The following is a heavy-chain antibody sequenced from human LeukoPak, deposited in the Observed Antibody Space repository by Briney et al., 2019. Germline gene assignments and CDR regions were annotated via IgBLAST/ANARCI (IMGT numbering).Heavy chain of an antibody. Sequence: GGSLRLSCAASGFTFSSYNMNWVRQAPGKGLVWVSRISSDGSTTTYADSVKGRFTISRDNAKNTLYLQMNSLRADDTSVYYCARGGFRSSSWYPLDYWGQGTLVTVSS. J-gene: IGHJ4*02. V-gene: IGHV3-74*01. D-gene: IGHD6-13*01. CDR2: ISSDGSTT. CDR3: ARGGFRSSSWYPLDY. CDR1: GFTFSSYN.